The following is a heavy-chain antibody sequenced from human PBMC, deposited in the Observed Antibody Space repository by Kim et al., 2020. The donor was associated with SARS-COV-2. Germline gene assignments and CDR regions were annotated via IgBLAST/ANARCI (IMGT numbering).Heavy chain of an antibody. Sequence: GGSLRLSCAASGFTFSSYSMNWVRQAPGKGLEWVSYISSSSSTIYYADSVKGRFTISRDNAKNSLYLQMNSLRDEDTAVYYCASTRLVEYYYYGMDVWGQGTTVTVSS. V-gene: IGHV3-48*02. CDR2: ISSSSSTI. CDR3: ASTRLVEYYYYGMDV. J-gene: IGHJ6*02. D-gene: IGHD2-8*02. CDR1: GFTFSSYS.